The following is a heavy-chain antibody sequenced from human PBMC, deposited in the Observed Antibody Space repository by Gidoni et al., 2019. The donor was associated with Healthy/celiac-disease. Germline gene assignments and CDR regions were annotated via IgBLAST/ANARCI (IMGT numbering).Heavy chain of an antibody. CDR1: GLTVSSNY. J-gene: IGHJ6*02. Sequence: EVQLVESGGGLIQPGGSLRRSCAASGLTVSSNYMSWVRQAPGKGMEWVSVIYSGGSTYYADSVKGRFTISRDNSKNTLYLQMNSLRAEDTAVYYCARDKDDFWSGSSNGMDVWGQGTTVTVSS. D-gene: IGHD3-3*01. V-gene: IGHV3-53*01. CDR3: ARDKDDFWSGSSNGMDV. CDR2: IYSGGST.